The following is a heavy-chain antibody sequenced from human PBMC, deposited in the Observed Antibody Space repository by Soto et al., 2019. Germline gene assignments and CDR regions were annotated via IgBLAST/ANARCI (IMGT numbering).Heavy chain of an antibody. CDR2: INAGNGNT. J-gene: IGHJ5*02. V-gene: IGHV1-3*01. CDR1: GYTFTSYA. D-gene: IGHD3-3*01. CDR3: ARGPIFGVVIVWFDP. Sequence: GASVKVSCKASGYTFTSYAMHWVRQAPGQRLEWMGWINAGNGNTKYSQKFQGRVTITRDTSASTAYMELSSLRSEDTAVYYCARGPIFGVVIVWFDPWGQGTLVTVSS.